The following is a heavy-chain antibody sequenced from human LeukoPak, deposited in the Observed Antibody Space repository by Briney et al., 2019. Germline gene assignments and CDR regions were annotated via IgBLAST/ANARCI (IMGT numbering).Heavy chain of an antibody. J-gene: IGHJ3*02. D-gene: IGHD3-3*01. CDR2: INHSGST. CDR1: GGSFSGYY. CDR3: ARGRPYYDFWSGYLGAFDI. Sequence: PSETLSLTCAVYGGSFSGYYWSWIRQPPWKGLEWIGEINHSGSTNYNPSLKSRVTISVDTSKNQFSLKLSSVTAADTAVYYCARGRPYYDFWSGYLGAFDIWGQGTMVTVSS. V-gene: IGHV4-34*01.